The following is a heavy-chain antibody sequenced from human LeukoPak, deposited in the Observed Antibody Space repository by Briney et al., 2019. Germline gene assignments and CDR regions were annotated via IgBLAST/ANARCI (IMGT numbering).Heavy chain of an antibody. V-gene: IGHV4-61*02. Sequence: PSETLSLTCTVSGGSISSGSYYWSWIRQPAGKGLEWIGRIYTSGSTNYNPSLKSRVTISVDTSKNQFSLKLSSVTAADTAVYYCARGSTVDYCSSTSCYPQSNWFDPWGQGTLVTVSS. CDR3: ARGSTVDYCSSTSCYPQSNWFDP. CDR1: GGSISSGSYY. J-gene: IGHJ5*02. CDR2: IYTSGST. D-gene: IGHD2-2*01.